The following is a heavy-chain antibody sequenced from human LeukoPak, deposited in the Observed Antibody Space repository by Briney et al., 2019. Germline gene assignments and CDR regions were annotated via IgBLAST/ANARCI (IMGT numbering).Heavy chain of an antibody. Sequence: ESLKISCKGSGYSFTSYWISWVRQMPGKGLEWMGRIDPSDSYTNYSPSFQGHVTISADKSISTAYLQWSSLKASDTAMYYCARGVDTAMPTDYWGRGTLVTVSS. CDR3: ARGVDTAMPTDY. D-gene: IGHD5-18*01. CDR2: IDPSDSYT. CDR1: GYSFTSYW. J-gene: IGHJ4*02. V-gene: IGHV5-10-1*01.